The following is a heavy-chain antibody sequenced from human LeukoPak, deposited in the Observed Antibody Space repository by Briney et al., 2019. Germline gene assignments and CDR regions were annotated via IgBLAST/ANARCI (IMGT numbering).Heavy chain of an antibody. CDR3: ARDGFNDRSGDNDGFDM. J-gene: IGHJ3*02. CDR2: ISGSGDRI. V-gene: IGHV3-23*01. D-gene: IGHD1-1*01. CDR1: GFTFSSYS. Sequence: GGSLRLSCAASGFTFSSYSMNWVRQAPGKGLEWVSAISGSGDRIHYADSVRGRFTISRDTSKDTLYLQMNSLRADDTAVYYCARDGFNDRSGDNDGFDMWGQGTMVTVSS.